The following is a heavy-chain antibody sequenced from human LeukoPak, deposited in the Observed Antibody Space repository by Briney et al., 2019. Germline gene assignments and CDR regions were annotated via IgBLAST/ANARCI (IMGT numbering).Heavy chain of an antibody. CDR3: VTALQYGRFDP. D-gene: IGHD1-20*01. V-gene: IGHV1-3*01. J-gene: IGHJ5*02. Sequence: APVKVSCKASGYTFTSYAMHWVRQAPGQRLEWMGWINAGNGNTKYSQKFQGRVTMTEDTSRDTAYMQLSSLRSQDTAVYYCVTALQYGRFDPWGQGTLVAVSS. CDR1: GYTFTSYA. CDR2: INAGNGNT.